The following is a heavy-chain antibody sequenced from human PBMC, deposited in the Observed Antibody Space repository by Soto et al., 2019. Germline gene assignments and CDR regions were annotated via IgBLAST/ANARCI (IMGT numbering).Heavy chain of an antibody. CDR1: GFTFNNYA. D-gene: IGHD2-21*02. V-gene: IGHV3-23*01. CDR2: IINTGDSR. Sequence: EVHLLESGGGLIQPGGSLSLSCAASGFTFNNYAMAWVRQAPGKGLEWVSSIINTGDSRYYADSVKGRFTISRDNSKNTLYLQMNSLSADDTAVYYCAKGRTIVVVTTSLDSWGQGTLVTVSS. J-gene: IGHJ4*02. CDR3: AKGRTIVVVTTSLDS.